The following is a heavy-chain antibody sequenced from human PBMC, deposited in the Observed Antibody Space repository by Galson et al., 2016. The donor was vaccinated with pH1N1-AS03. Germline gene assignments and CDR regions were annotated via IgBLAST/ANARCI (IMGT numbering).Heavy chain of an antibody. CDR2: IIPIFGKP. V-gene: IGHV1-69*13. CDR3: ARDGPGIVRANAH. Sequence: SVKVSCKASGDSFSSYAFTWVRLAPGQGLEWMGGIIPIFGKPQYAQKFQGRVNITADESTTTVYMDLSSLISDDTAMYYCARDGPGIVRANAHWGQGTLVTVSS. CDR1: GDSFSSYA. J-gene: IGHJ1*01. D-gene: IGHD1-14*01.